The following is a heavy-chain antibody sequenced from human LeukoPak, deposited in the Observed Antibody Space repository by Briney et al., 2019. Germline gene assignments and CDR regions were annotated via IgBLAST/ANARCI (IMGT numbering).Heavy chain of an antibody. CDR2: IWYDGSNK. Sequence: GGSLRLSCAASGFTFSSCGMHWVRQAPGKGLEWVAIIWYDGSNKYYADSVKGRFTISRDNSKNTLYLQMNSLRAEDTAVYYCAKDGTTVTTLNYFDYWGQGTLVTVSS. V-gene: IGHV3-33*06. D-gene: IGHD4-17*01. CDR3: AKDGTTVTTLNYFDY. J-gene: IGHJ4*02. CDR1: GFTFSSCG.